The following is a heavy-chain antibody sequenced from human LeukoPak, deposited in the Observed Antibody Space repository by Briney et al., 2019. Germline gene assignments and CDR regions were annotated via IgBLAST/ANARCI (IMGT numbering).Heavy chain of an antibody. V-gene: IGHV1-2*02. CDR3: ARSVFGGITILD. D-gene: IGHD3-9*01. Sequence: ASVKVSCKASGYTFTDYYMHWVRQAPGQGLEWMGWINPNSGGTNYAQKFQGRVTMTRDTSISTAYMELSSLRSEDTAVYYCARSVFGGITILDWGQGTLVTVSS. CDR1: GYTFTDYY. CDR2: INPNSGGT. J-gene: IGHJ4*02.